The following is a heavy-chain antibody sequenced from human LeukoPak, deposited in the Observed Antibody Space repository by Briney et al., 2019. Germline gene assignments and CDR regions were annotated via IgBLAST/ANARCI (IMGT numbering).Heavy chain of an antibody. D-gene: IGHD5-12*01. J-gene: IGHJ4*02. V-gene: IGHV3-23*01. CDR3: AKVLGSGYDFDY. CDR1: GFTFSSYA. Sequence: GGSLRLSCAASGFTFSSYAMNWVRQAPGKGLEWVSAIGGSGGSTYYADSVKGRFTISRDNSKNTLYLQMNSLRAEDTAVYYCAKVLGSGYDFDYWGQGTLVTVSS. CDR2: IGGSGGST.